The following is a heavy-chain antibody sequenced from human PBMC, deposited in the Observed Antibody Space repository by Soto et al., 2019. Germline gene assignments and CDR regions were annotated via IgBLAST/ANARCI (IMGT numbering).Heavy chain of an antibody. CDR3: ARHPTYYDILTGSRMYYYGMDV. CDR2: IYYSGST. V-gene: IGHV4-59*08. D-gene: IGHD3-9*01. J-gene: IGHJ6*02. CDR1: GGSISSYY. Sequence: SETLSLTCTVSGGSISSYYWSWIRQPPGKGLEWIGYIYYSGSTNYNPSLKSRVTISVDTSKNQFSPKLSSVTAADTAVYYCARHPTYYDILTGSRMYYYGMDVWGQGTTVTV.